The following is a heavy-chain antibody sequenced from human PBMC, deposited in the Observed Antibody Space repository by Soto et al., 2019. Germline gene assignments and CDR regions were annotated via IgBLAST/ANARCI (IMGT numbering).Heavy chain of an antibody. CDR2: ISYDGSDK. Sequence: QVQLVESGGGVVQPGRSLRLSCAASGFPFTSYGMHWVREGPDKGLEWVAIISYDGSDKYYADSVKGRFTISRDNSKNTLYLQMISLRPEDTALYYCVGGQYYFDYRGQGTPVIVSS. CDR3: VGGQYYFDY. CDR1: GFPFTSYG. D-gene: IGHD3-10*01. V-gene: IGHV3-30*03. J-gene: IGHJ4*02.